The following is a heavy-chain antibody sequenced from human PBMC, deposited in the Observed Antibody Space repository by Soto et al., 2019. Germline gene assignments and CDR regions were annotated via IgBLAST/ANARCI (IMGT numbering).Heavy chain of an antibody. J-gene: IGHJ6*02. V-gene: IGHV3-74*01. CDR3: ARVVVVIPPGYYYAMDV. CDR1: GFTFSSYW. CDR2: INSDGSST. D-gene: IGHD3-22*01. Sequence: GGSLRLSCAASGFTFSSYWMHWVRQAPGKGLVWVSRINSDGSSTSYADSVKGRFTISRDNAKNTLYLQMNSLRAEDTAVYYCARVVVVIPPGYYYAMDVWGQGTTVTVSS.